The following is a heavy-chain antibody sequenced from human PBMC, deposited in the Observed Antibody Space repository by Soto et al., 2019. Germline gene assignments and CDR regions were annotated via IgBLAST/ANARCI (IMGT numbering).Heavy chain of an antibody. CDR3: AKGYYYYYMDV. V-gene: IGHV3-30*18. CDR2: ISYDGSNK. Sequence: ESGGGVVQPGRSLRLSCAASGFTFSSYGMHWVRQAPGKGLEWVAVISYDGSNKYYADSVKGRFTISRDNSKNTLYLQMNSLRAEDTAVYYCAKGYYYYYMDVWGKGTTVTVSS. CDR1: GFTFSSYG. J-gene: IGHJ6*03.